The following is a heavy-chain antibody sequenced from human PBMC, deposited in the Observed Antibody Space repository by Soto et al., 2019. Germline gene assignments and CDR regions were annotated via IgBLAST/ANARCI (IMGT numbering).Heavy chain of an antibody. CDR3: ARQSITGTVAFDI. CDR2: ISSSSSYI. J-gene: IGHJ3*02. Sequence: GGSLRLSCAASGFTFSSYSMNWVRQAPGKGLEWVSSISSSSSYIYYADSVKGRFTISTDNAKNSLYLQMNSLRAEDTAVYYCARQSITGTVAFDIWGQGTMVTVSS. D-gene: IGHD1-7*01. CDR1: GFTFSSYS. V-gene: IGHV3-21*01.